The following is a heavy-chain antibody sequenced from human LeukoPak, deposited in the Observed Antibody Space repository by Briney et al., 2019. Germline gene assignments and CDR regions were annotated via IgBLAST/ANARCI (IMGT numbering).Heavy chain of an antibody. CDR3: TRAPPGMTMMTDY. J-gene: IGHJ4*02. Sequence: GGSLRLSCAASGFTFSSYAMHWVRQAPGKGLEWVAVISYDGSNKYYADSVKGRFTISRGNSKNTLYLQMNSLRAEDTAVYYCTRAPPGMTMMTDYWGQGTLVTVSS. D-gene: IGHD3-22*01. V-gene: IGHV3-30-3*01. CDR1: GFTFSSYA. CDR2: ISYDGSNK.